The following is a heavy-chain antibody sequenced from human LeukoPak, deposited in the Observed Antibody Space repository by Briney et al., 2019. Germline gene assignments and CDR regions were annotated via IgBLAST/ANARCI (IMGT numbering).Heavy chain of an antibody. D-gene: IGHD1-26*01. CDR1: GFTFNNYC. CDR3: TREPSGTYWYFDL. CDR2: INGDGSST. V-gene: IGHV3-74*01. Sequence: SGGSLRLSCAASGFTFNNYCMHWVRQAPGKGPVWVSRINGDGSSTHSADSVKGRFTISRDNAKNTLYLQMNSLRAEDTAVYYCTREPSGTYWYFDLWGRGTLVTVSS. J-gene: IGHJ2*01.